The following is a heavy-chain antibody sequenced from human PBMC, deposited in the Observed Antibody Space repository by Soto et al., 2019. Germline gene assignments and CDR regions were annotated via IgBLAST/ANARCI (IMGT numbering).Heavy chain of an antibody. CDR1: PGGITGPS. J-gene: IGHJ5*02. V-gene: IGHV4-4*07. CDR3: ARDQGVVVTADNWFDP. CDR2: IFSSGST. D-gene: IGHD2-21*02. Sequence: AYQTMPLTKILAPGGITGPSWFSIRHSPGKGLEWIGRIFSSGSTNYNPSLKGRITMSLDTSKNQFSLKLNSATATDTAVYFCARDQGVVVTADNWFDPWGQGILVTVS.